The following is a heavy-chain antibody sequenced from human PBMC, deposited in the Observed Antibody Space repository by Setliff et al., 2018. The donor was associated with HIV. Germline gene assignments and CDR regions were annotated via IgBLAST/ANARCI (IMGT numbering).Heavy chain of an antibody. CDR1: GYRFIGHY. CDR3: ATGIPSDLDY. J-gene: IGHJ4*01. CDR2: INPETGDP. D-gene: IGHD2-21*01. Sequence: ASVKVSCKTSGYRFIGHYLHWVRPAPGQGPEWVGWINPETGDPNYAQKFRGRVLMTRDTSITTAFLHVAKLTSDDTAIYYCATGIPSDLDYWGQGTLGTVS. V-gene: IGHV1-2*02.